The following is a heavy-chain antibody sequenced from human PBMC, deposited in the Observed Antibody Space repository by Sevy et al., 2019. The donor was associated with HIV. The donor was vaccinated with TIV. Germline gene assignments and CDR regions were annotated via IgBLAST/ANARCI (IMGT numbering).Heavy chain of an antibody. D-gene: IGHD2-15*01. V-gene: IGHV3-23*01. CDR1: GFTFSNYA. Sequence: GGSLRLSCAVSGFTFSNYAMSWVRQAPGKGLEWVSAISGGGGRTYYADSVKGRFTMSRDNSKNTLYLQMNNLRAEDTAFYYCEKEDCSDGRCHGVFDFWGQGTLVTVSS. CDR3: EKEDCSDGRCHGVFDF. CDR2: ISGGGGRT. J-gene: IGHJ4*02.